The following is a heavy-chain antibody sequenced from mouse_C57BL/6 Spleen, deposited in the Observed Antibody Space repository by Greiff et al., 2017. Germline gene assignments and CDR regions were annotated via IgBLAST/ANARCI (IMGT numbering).Heavy chain of an antibody. Sequence: QVQLQQSGAELVKPGASVKISCKASGYAFSSYWMNWVKQRPGKGLEWIGQIYPGDGDTNYNGKFKGKATLTADKSSSTAYMQLSSLTSEDSAVYFCARAYYSNYDYAMDYWGQGTSVTFSS. CDR1: GYAFSSYW. V-gene: IGHV1-80*01. J-gene: IGHJ4*01. CDR2: IYPGDGDT. CDR3: ARAYYSNYDYAMDY. D-gene: IGHD2-5*01.